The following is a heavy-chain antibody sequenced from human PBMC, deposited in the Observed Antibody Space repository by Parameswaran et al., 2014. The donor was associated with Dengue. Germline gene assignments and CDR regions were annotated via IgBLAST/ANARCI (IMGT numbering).Heavy chain of an antibody. D-gene: IGHD2-2*01. J-gene: IGHJ2*01. CDR2: IYYSGST. CDR3: AREIGSTGSRGWYFDL. V-gene: IGHV4-31*02. Sequence: WIRQPRKAGVDWYIYYSGSTYYNPSLKSRVTISVDTSKNQFSLKLSSVTAADTAVYYCAREIGSTGSRGWYFDLWGRGTLVTVSS.